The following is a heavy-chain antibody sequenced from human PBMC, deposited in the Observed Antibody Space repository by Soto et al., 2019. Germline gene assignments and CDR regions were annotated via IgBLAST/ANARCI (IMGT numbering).Heavy chain of an antibody. D-gene: IGHD3-22*01. V-gene: IGHV1-24*01. J-gene: IGHJ4*02. CDR3: ATRSPYYYDSSRYYSRPFH. CDR2: FDPEDGET. CDR1: GYTLTELS. Sequence: ASVKVSCKVSGYTLTELSMHWVRQAPGKGLEWMGGFDPEDGETIYAQKFQGRVTMTEDTSTDTAYMELSSLRSEDKAVYYCATRSPYYYDSSRYYSRPFHGGQGTLVTVSS.